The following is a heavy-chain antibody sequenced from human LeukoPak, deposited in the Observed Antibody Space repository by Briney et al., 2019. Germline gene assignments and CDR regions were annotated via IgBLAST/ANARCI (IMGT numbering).Heavy chain of an antibody. CDR1: GGSISGSSYY. J-gene: IGHJ4*02. CDR2: INHNGST. V-gene: IGHV4-39*07. Sequence: PSETLSLTCTVSGGSISGSSYYWGWIRQPPGKGLEWIGEINHNGSTNYNPSLKSRVTISVDTSKNQFSLKLSSVTAADTAVYSCARGLRGTTVTTAFDYWGQGTLVTVSS. D-gene: IGHD4-17*01. CDR3: ARGLRGTTVTTAFDY.